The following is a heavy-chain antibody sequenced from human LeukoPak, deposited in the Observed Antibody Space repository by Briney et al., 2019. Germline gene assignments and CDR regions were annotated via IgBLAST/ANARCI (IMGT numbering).Heavy chain of an antibody. CDR1: GYTFTSYG. Sequence: VASVKVSCKASGYTFTSYGISWVRQAPGQGLEWMGWISAYNGNTNYAQKLQGRVTMTTDTSTSTAYMELRSLRSDDTAVYYCAKDRDSGYDWGGTFDYWGQGTLVTVSS. CDR3: AKDRDSGYDWGGTFDY. V-gene: IGHV1-18*01. CDR2: ISAYNGNT. D-gene: IGHD5-12*01. J-gene: IGHJ4*02.